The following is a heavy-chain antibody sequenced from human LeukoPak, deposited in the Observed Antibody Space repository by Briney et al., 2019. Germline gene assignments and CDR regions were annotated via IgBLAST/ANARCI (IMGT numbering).Heavy chain of an antibody. Sequence: PGRSLRLSCAASGFTFSSYGMHWVRQAPGKGLEWVAVIWYDGSNKYYADSVKGRFTISRDNSKNTLYLQMNSLRAEDTAVYYCAREREDPNWSDPWGQGTLVTVSS. V-gene: IGHV3-33*01. CDR3: AREREDPNWSDP. CDR1: GFTFSSYG. D-gene: IGHD1-26*01. J-gene: IGHJ5*02. CDR2: IWYDGSNK.